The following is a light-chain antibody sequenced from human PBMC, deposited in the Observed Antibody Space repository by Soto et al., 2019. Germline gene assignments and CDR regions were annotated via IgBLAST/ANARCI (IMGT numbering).Light chain of an antibody. CDR1: QIISSNY. V-gene: IGKV3-20*01. J-gene: IGKJ1*01. CDR2: GTS. Sequence: EIVLTQSPGTLSLSPGERATLSCRASQIISSNYLGWFQQKPGQPPRLLMYGTSSRATGIPDRFSGSGSGTDFTLTISRLEPEDFAVYYCQQYGSSPRTFGQGTKVDI. CDR3: QQYGSSPRT.